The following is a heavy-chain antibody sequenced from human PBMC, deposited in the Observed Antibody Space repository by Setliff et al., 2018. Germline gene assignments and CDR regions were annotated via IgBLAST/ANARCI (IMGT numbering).Heavy chain of an antibody. J-gene: IGHJ6*03. Sequence: PGGSLRLSCAASGFTFSSYAMSWVRQAPGKGLEWVSAISGSGGRTYYADSVKGRFTISRDNSKSTLYLQMNSLRAEDTAVYYCAKDNAYSSSWYYYYYYMDVWGKGTTVTVSS. CDR2: ISGSGGRT. CDR1: GFTFSSYA. D-gene: IGHD6-13*01. V-gene: IGHV3-23*01. CDR3: AKDNAYSSSWYYYYYYMDV.